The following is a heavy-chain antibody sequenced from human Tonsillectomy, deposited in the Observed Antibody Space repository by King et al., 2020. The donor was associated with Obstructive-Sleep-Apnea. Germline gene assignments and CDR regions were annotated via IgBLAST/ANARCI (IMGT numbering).Heavy chain of an antibody. Sequence: VQLVESGGNLVQPGGSLRLSCEASGFTFSDYWMSWVRQAPGKGPEWVANIRQDGGEKNYFDSVRGRFTISRDNAKKSLYLQMNSLRAEDTAGYYCVHRGGLGSNRPVYFDHWGLGALVTVSS. CDR1: GFTFSDYW. J-gene: IGHJ4*02. CDR2: IRQDGGEK. V-gene: IGHV3-7*03. CDR3: VHRGGLGSNRPVYFDH. D-gene: IGHD3-10*01.